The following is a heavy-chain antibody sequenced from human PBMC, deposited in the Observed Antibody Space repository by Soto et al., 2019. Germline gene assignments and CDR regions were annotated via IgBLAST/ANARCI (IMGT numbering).Heavy chain of an antibody. CDR3: ARDRTPRRGYYYYGMDV. D-gene: IGHD3-10*01. V-gene: IGHV1-18*01. Sequence: GASVKVSCKASGYTFTSYGISWVRQAPGQGLEWMGWISAYNGNTNYAQKLQGRVTMTTDTSTSTAYMELRSLRSDDTAVYYCARDRTPRRGYYYYGMDVWGQGTTVTVSS. CDR1: GYTFTSYG. CDR2: ISAYNGNT. J-gene: IGHJ6*02.